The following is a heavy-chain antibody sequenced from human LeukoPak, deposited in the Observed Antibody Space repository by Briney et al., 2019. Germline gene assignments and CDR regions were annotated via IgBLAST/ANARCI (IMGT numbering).Heavy chain of an antibody. D-gene: IGHD2-15*01. V-gene: IGHV4-38-2*02. CDR2: IYHRGNT. Sequence: SATLSLTCVVSGSSFRSGHYGAWFRQPPGKGLEWIGSIYHRGNTSHNPSLRSRVTIALDTSKKQLSLRLSSVAATATAVYYCARDWEEVPTPRWKIWYFALWGRGTLVSVSS. CDR1: GSSFRSGHY. CDR3: ARDWEEVPTPRWKIWYFAL. J-gene: IGHJ2*01.